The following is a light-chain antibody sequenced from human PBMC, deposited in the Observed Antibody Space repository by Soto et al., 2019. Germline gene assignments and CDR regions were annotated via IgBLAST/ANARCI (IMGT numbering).Light chain of an antibody. CDR3: ASYGGNNNLL. CDR2: EVS. V-gene: IGLV2-8*01. J-gene: IGLJ2*01. Sequence: QSALTQPPSASGSPGQSVTISCTGTSSDVGGYNYVSWYQQHPGKAPKLMMFEVSKRPSGVPERFSGSKFGNTASLTVSGLQAEDEADYYCASYGGNNNLLFGGGTKLTVL. CDR1: SSDVGGYNY.